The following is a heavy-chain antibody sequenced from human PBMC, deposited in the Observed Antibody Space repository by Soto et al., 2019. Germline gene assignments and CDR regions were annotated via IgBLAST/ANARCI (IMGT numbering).Heavy chain of an antibody. J-gene: IGHJ3*02. Sequence: SETLSLTCAVSGGSISSGGYSWSWIRQPPGKGLEWIGYIYHSGSTYYNPSLKSRVTISVDTSKNQFSLKLSSVTAADTAVYYCARDATDYYDSSGYDAFDIWGQGTMVTVSS. V-gene: IGHV4-30-2*01. CDR3: ARDATDYYDSSGYDAFDI. CDR2: IYHSGST. D-gene: IGHD3-22*01. CDR1: GGSISSGGYS.